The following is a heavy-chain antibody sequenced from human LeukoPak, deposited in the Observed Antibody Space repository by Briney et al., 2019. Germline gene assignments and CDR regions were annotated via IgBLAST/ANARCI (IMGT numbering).Heavy chain of an antibody. CDR1: GYTFTSYG. V-gene: IGHV1-69*04. CDR2: IIPILGIA. J-gene: IGHJ4*02. D-gene: IGHD6-13*01. CDR3: ARDTYSSSWPRFDY. Sequence: SVKVSCKASGYTFTSYGISWVRQAPGQGLEWMGRIIPILGIANYAQKFEGRVTITADKSTRTAYMELSSLRSEDTAVYYCARDTYSSSWPRFDYWGQGTLVTVSS.